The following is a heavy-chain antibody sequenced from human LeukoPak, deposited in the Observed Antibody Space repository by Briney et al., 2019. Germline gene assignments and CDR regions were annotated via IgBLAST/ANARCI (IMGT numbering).Heavy chain of an antibody. CDR2: IYYSGST. CDR3: VRDQHDYYYFHMGV. V-gene: IGHV4-39*07. Sequence: SETLSLTCTVSGDSISSSSYYWGWIRQPPGKGLEWIGSIYYSGSTYYNPSLRSRVTISVDTSKNQFSLKLSFVTAADTAVYYCVRDQHDYYYFHMGVWGKGTTVTVSS. CDR1: GDSISSSSYY. J-gene: IGHJ6*03.